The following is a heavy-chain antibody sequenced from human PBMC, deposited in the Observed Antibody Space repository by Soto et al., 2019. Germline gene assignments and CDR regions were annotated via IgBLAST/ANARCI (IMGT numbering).Heavy chain of an antibody. CDR2: ISTDNGNT. CDR3: AILSIVHLVYDPGDNDYFGMDV. Sequence: ASVNVSFKASGYTFTNYGVSWVRQAPGQGLEWMGWISTDNGNTYYAQKFQGRVTMTRDTSINTDYMELSSLRSDDTAVYYCAILSIVHLVYDPGDNDYFGMDVGGEGTRVTVS. V-gene: IGHV1-18*04. J-gene: IGHJ6*02. D-gene: IGHD2-8*01. CDR1: GYTFTNYG.